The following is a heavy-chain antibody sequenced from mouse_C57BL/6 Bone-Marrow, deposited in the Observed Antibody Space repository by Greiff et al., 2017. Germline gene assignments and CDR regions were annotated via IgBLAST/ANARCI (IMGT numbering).Heavy chain of an antibody. CDR2: ISYDGSN. J-gene: IGHJ2*01. CDR3: ARQLRLFDD. D-gene: IGHD3-2*02. Sequence: EVKLVESGPGLVKPSQSLSLTCSVTGYSITSGYYWNWIRQFPGNKLEWMGYISYDGSNNYNPSLKNRISITRDTSKNQFFLKLNSVTTEDTATYYCARQLRLFDDWGQGTTLTVSS. V-gene: IGHV3-6*01. CDR1: GYSITSGYY.